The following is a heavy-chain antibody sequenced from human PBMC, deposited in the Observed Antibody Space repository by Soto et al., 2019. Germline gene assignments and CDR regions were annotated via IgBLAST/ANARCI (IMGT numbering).Heavy chain of an antibody. Sequence: QVQLVESGGGVVQPGRSLRLSCAASGFTFSSYAMHWVRQAPGKGLEWVAVISYDGSNKYYADSVKGRFTISRDNSKNTLYLQMNSLRAEDTAVYYCARKVSESGYVFDYWGQGTLVTVSS. D-gene: IGHD5-12*01. J-gene: IGHJ4*02. V-gene: IGHV3-30-3*01. CDR3: ARKVSESGYVFDY. CDR1: GFTFSSYA. CDR2: ISYDGSNK.